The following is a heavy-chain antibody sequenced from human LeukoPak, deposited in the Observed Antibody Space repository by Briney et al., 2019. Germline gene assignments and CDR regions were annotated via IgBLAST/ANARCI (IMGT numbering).Heavy chain of an antibody. J-gene: IGHJ4*02. CDR3: ARGYCSGGSCYSGRYYFDY. V-gene: IGHV3-33*01. CDR2: IWYDGSNK. D-gene: IGHD2-15*01. Sequence: GGSLRLSCAASGFTFSSYGMHWVRQAPGKGLEWVAVIWYDGSNKYYADSVKGRFTISRDNSKNTLYLQMNSLRAEDTAVYYCARGYCSGGSCYSGRYYFDYWGQGTLVTVSS. CDR1: GFTFSSYG.